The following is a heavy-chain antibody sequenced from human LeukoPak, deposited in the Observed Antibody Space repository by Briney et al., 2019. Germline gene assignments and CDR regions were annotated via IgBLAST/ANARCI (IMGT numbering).Heavy chain of an antibody. D-gene: IGHD5-18*01. CDR3: AXGRQLWFRSAWFDP. CDR2: INHSGST. J-gene: IGHJ5*02. CDR1: GYSISSGYY. V-gene: IGHV4-38-2*02. Sequence: PSETLSLTCTVSGYSISSGYYWGWIRQPPGKGLEWIGEINHSGSTNYNPSLKSRVTISVDTSKNQFSLKLSSVTAADTAVYYXAXGRQLWFRSAWFDPWGQGTLVTVSS.